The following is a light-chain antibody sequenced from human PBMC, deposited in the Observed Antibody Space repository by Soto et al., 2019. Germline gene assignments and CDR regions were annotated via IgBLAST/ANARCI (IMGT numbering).Light chain of an antibody. Sequence: DIQMTQSPSSLSASIGDRVTIPCRASENIKKYVNWYQQKLGKAPKLLIYAAATLQSGVPSRFLGSGSGTDFTLTITSLQSEDFAIYYCQQSYKNPATFGGGTKVEIK. CDR3: QQSYKNPAT. J-gene: IGKJ4*01. CDR1: ENIKKY. CDR2: AAA. V-gene: IGKV1-39*01.